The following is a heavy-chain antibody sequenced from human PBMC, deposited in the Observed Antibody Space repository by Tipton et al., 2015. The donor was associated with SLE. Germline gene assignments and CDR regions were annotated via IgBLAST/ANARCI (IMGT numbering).Heavy chain of an antibody. CDR1: GFTFSSYG. CDR2: IWYDGSNK. V-gene: IGHV3-33*01. CDR3: ARAYSSGWYDAFDI. Sequence: SLRLSCAASGFTFSSYGMHWVRRAPGKGLEWVAVIWYDGSNKYYADSVKGRFTISRDNSKNTLYLQMNSLRAEDTAVYYCARAYSSGWYDAFDIWGQGTMVTVSS. J-gene: IGHJ3*02. D-gene: IGHD6-19*01.